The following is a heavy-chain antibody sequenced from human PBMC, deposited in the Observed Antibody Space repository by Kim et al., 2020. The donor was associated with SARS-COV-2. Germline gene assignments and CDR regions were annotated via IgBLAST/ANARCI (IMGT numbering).Heavy chain of an antibody. CDR3: TRGGIVVVPAADHYNWFDP. J-gene: IGHJ5*02. Sequence: GGSLRLSCTASGFTFGDYAMSWVRQAPGKGLEWVGFIRSKAYGGTTEYAASVKGRFTISRDDSKSIAYLQMNSLKTEDTAVYYCTRGGIVVVPAADHYNWFDPWGQGTLVTVSS. CDR2: IRSKAYGGTT. V-gene: IGHV3-49*04. D-gene: IGHD2-2*01. CDR1: GFTFGDYA.